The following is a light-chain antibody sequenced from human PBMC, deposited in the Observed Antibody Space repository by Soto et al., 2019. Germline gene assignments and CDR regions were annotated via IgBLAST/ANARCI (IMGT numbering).Light chain of an antibody. CDR3: QQYGSSPPLT. CDR1: QSVSSRY. V-gene: IGKV3-20*01. CDR2: GAS. J-gene: IGKJ4*01. Sequence: EIVLMQSPGTLSLSPGERATLSCRASQSVSSRYLAWYQQKPGQAPRLLIYGASSRAAGIPDRFSGSGSGTDFTLSIRRLEPADFAVYYCQQYGSSPPLTFGGGTKVEIK.